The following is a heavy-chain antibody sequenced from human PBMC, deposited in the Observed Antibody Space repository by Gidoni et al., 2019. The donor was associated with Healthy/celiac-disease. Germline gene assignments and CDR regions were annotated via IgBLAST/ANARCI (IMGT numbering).Heavy chain of an antibody. Sequence: EVQLVESGGGLVKPGGSLRLSCAASGFPFSSYTMNWVRPAPGQGLEWVSSISSSSSYIYYADSVKGRFTISRDNAKNSLYLKMNSLRAEDTAVYYCARDLDYRSYYDILTGFSPYYGMDVWGQGTTVTVSS. CDR3: ARDLDYRSYYDILTGFSPYYGMDV. D-gene: IGHD3-9*01. J-gene: IGHJ6*02. CDR1: GFPFSSYT. V-gene: IGHV3-21*01. CDR2: ISSSSSYI.